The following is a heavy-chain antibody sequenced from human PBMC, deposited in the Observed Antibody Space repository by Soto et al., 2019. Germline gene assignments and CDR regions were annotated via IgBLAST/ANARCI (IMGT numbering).Heavy chain of an antibody. D-gene: IGHD3-10*01. Sequence: EVQLLESGGGLVQPGGSLRLSCAASGFTFSSYAMSWVRKAPGKGLEWVSAISGSGGSTYYADSVKGRFTISRDNSKNTLYLQMNSLRAEDTAVYYCRLSGFGDIDYDYWGQGTLVTVSS. V-gene: IGHV3-23*01. J-gene: IGHJ4*02. CDR3: RLSGFGDIDYDY. CDR1: GFTFSSYA. CDR2: ISGSGGST.